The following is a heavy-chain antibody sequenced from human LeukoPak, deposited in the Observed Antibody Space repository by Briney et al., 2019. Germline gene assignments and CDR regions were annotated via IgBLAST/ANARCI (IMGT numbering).Heavy chain of an antibody. CDR1: GYTFTGYY. CDR3: ARDFSSGYYTAFDI. J-gene: IGHJ3*02. CDR2: INTNTGNP. Sequence: GASVKVSCKASGYTFTGYYMHWVRQAPGQGLEWMGWINTNTGNPTYAQGFTGRFVFSLDTSVSTAYLQISSLKAEDTAVYYCARDFSSGYYTAFDIWGQGTMVTVSS. D-gene: IGHD3-3*01. V-gene: IGHV7-4-1*02.